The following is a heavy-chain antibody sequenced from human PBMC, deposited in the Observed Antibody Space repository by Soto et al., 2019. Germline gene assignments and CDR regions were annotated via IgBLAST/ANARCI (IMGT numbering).Heavy chain of an antibody. CDR1: GGSFSGYY. D-gene: IGHD7-27*01. CDR2: INQSGST. Sequence: SETLSLTCAVYGGSFSGYYWSWIRQPPGKGLEWIGEINQSGSTNYKSSLKSRVTISVDTSKNQFSLKLSSVTAADTAVYYCAAADWGHNFYYGMDVWGQGTTVTVSS. CDR3: AAADWGHNFYYGMDV. V-gene: IGHV4-34*01. J-gene: IGHJ6*02.